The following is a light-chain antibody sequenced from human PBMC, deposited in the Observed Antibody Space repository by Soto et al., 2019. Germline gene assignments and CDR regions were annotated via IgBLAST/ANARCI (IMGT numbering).Light chain of an antibody. CDR2: DAS. J-gene: IGKJ2*01. V-gene: IGKV1-39*01. Sequence: DIQMTQSPSSLSASVGDRVTITCRASQGISTYLVWYQQRQGRAPKLLIYDASSLVSGIPSRFSGSGSGTAFTLTISSRQPEDFATYYCQQSYRTPYTFGQGTKLETK. CDR1: QGISTY. CDR3: QQSYRTPYT.